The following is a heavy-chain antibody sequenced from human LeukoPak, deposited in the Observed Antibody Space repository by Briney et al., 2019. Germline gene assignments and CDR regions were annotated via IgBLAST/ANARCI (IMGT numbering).Heavy chain of an antibody. J-gene: IGHJ4*02. CDR1: GYTFTSYG. CDR2: ISAYNGNT. CDR3: AREGYYYDSSGYYYYFDY. Sequence: GASVKVSCKASGYTFTSYGISWVRQAPGQGLEWMGWISAYNGNTNYAQKLQGRVTMTTDTSTSTAYMGLRSLRSDDTAVYYCAREGYYYDSSGYYYYFDYWGQGTLVTVSS. V-gene: IGHV1-18*01. D-gene: IGHD3-22*01.